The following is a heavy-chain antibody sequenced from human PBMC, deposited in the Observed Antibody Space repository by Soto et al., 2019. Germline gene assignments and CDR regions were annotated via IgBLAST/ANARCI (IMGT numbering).Heavy chain of an antibody. CDR3: AKDIDSYGYNYFDY. D-gene: IGHD5-18*01. J-gene: IGHJ4*02. CDR2: ISWNSGSI. Sequence: EVQLVESGGGLVQPGRSLRLSCAASGFTFDDYAMHWVRQAPGKGLEWVSGISWNSGSIGYADSVKGRFTISRDNAKNSLYLQMNSLRAEDTALYYCAKDIDSYGYNYFDYWGQGTLVTVSS. V-gene: IGHV3-9*01. CDR1: GFTFDDYA.